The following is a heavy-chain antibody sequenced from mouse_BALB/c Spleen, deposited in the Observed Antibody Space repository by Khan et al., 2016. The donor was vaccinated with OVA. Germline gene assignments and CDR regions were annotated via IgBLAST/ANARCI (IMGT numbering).Heavy chain of an antibody. V-gene: IGHV14-3*02. CDR1: GFNIKDTY. J-gene: IGHJ4*01. Sequence: VRLQQSGAELVKPGASVKLSCTASGFNIKDTYMHWVKQRPEQGLEWIGRIDPANGNTKYDPKFQGKATITADTSSNTAYLQLSSLTSEDTAVYYCAITTVGRYYAMDYWGQGTSVTVSS. CDR2: IDPANGNT. CDR3: AITTVGRYYAMDY. D-gene: IGHD1-1*01.